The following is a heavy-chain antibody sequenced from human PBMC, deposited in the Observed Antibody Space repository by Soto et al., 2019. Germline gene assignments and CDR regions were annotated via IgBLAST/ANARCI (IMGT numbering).Heavy chain of an antibody. D-gene: IGHD2-2*01. Sequence: GGSLRLSCAASGFTFSSYGMHWVRQAPGKGLEWVAVIWYDGSNKYYADSVKGRFTNSRDNSKNTLYLQMNSLRAEDTAVYYCARDKRAVVPAAIFYWGQGTLVTVSS. V-gene: IGHV3-33*01. CDR2: IWYDGSNK. CDR1: GFTFSSYG. J-gene: IGHJ4*02. CDR3: ARDKRAVVPAAIFY.